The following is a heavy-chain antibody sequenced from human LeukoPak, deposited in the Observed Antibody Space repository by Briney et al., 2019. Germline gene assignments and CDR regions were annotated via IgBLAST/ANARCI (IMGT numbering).Heavy chain of an antibody. D-gene: IGHD3-16*01. CDR1: GGSISSYY. CDR2: IYYSGST. V-gene: IGHV4-59*01. CDR3: ARMDYDYVWGSYEDY. Sequence: SETLSLTCTVSGGSISSYYWSWIRQPPGKGLEWIGYIYYSGSTNYNPSLKSRVTISVDTSKNQFSLKLSSVTAADTAVYYCARMDYDYVWGSYEDYWGQGTLVTVSS. J-gene: IGHJ4*02.